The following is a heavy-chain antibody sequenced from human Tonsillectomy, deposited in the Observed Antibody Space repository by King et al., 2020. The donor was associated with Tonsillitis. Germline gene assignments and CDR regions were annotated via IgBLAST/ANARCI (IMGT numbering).Heavy chain of an antibody. CDR3: ARDRGDGGGYHNWFDP. CDR1: GGSFSSYT. D-gene: IGHD3-22*01. CDR2: IIPIFGTA. J-gene: IGHJ5*02. Sequence: VQLVESGTEVKKPGSSVKVSCTASGGSFSSYTITWVRQAPGQGLEWMGGIIPIFGTANYAQKFQGRVTITADESTSTAYMELSSLRSGDTAVYYCARDRGDGGGYHNWFDPGGQGTLVTVSS. V-gene: IGHV1-69*01.